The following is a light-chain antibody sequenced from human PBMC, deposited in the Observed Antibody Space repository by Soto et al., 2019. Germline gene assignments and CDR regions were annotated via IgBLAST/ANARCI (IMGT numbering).Light chain of an antibody. CDR1: SSNIGAGYD. V-gene: IGLV1-40*01. Sequence: QSVLTQPPSVSGAPGQTVTISSTGSSSNIGAGYDVHWYQQLPGTAPKLLIYGNSNRPSGVPDRFSGSKSGTSASLAITGLQAEDEADYDCQSYDSGLSAVVFGGETKVTVL. CDR2: GNS. CDR3: QSYDSGLSAVV. J-gene: IGLJ2*01.